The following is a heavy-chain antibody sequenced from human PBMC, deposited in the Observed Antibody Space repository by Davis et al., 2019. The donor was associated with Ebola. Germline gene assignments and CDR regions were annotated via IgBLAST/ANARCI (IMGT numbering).Heavy chain of an antibody. CDR2: INSDGSST. J-gene: IGHJ6*01. CDR3: ARASTKGPSVFPPGALLQEHL. CDR1: GFTFSSYW. D-gene: IGHD2-15*01. V-gene: IGHV3-74*01. Sequence: GESLKISCAASGFTFSSYWMHWVRQAPGKGLVWVSRINSDGSSTSYADSVKGRFTISRDNAKNTLYLQMNSLRAEDTAVYYCARASTKGPSVFPPGALLQEHLWG.